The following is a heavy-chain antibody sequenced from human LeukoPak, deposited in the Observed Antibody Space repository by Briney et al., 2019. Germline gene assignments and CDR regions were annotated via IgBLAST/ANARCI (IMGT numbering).Heavy chain of an antibody. CDR1: GGSISSYY. V-gene: IGHV4-59*01. CDR3: ARDIGLNYYYYYGMDV. CDR2: IYYSGST. D-gene: IGHD3-10*01. J-gene: IGHJ6*02. Sequence: SETLSLTCTVSGGSISSYYWSWIRQPPGKGLEWIGYIYYSGSTNYNPSPKSRVTISVDTSKNQFSLKLSSVTAADTAVYYCARDIGLNYYYYYGMDVWGQGTTVTVSS.